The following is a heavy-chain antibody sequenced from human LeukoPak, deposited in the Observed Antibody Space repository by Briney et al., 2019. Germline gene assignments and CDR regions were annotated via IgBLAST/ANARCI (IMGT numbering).Heavy chain of an antibody. CDR3: ARGRSITLLRGVAMSDGFDI. D-gene: IGHD3-10*01. Sequence: GRSLRLSCAASGFTFSSYGMHWVRQARGKGLEWVSLIDASAAYIYYGDSMRGRFTISRDNAKNSLYLQINGLRAEDTAVYYCARGRSITLLRGVAMSDGFDIWGQGTMVTVSS. CDR2: IDASAAYI. CDR1: GFTFSSYG. J-gene: IGHJ3*02. V-gene: IGHV3-21*01.